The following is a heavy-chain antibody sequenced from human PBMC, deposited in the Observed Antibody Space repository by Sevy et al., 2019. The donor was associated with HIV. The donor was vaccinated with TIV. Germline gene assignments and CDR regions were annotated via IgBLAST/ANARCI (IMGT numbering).Heavy chain of an antibody. Sequence: ASVKVSCKASGYTFNSFYIHWVRQAPGQGLEWMGWINPCSGGTHYAQKFQGRVTLTRDTSISVAYMDLTSLRSNDTAVYYCVRDRFYGGDSVTFAGDFWGQGTLVTVSS. CDR1: GYTFNSFY. D-gene: IGHD2-21*02. CDR2: INPCSGGT. V-gene: IGHV1-2*02. J-gene: IGHJ4*02. CDR3: VRDRFYGGDSVTFAGDF.